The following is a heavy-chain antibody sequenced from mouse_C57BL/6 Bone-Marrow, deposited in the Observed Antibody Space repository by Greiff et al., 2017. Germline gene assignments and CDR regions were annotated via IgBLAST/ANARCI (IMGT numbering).Heavy chain of an antibody. CDR1: GYTFTSYW. D-gene: IGHD4-1*01. CDR3: ARANWDGPFAY. J-gene: IGHJ3*01. V-gene: IGHV1-59*01. CDR2: IDPSDSYN. Sequence: VQLQQPGAELVRPGTSVKLSCKASGYTFTSYWMHWVKQRPGQGLEWIGVIDPSDSYNNYNQKFKGKATLTVDTSSSTAYMQLSSLTSEDSAVYYCARANWDGPFAYWGQGTLVTVSA.